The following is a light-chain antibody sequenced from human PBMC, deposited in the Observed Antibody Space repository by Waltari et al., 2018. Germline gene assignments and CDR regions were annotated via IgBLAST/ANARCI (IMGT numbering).Light chain of an antibody. CDR2: AAS. CDR3: QQLNSYRYT. Sequence: IQLTQSPSFLSASGGDRVTITCRASQGISNYLAWYQQRPGKAPTLLIYAASTLQSGVPSRFSGSGSGTEFPLTITSLQPEDFATYYCQQLNSYRYTFGQGTKLEIK. J-gene: IGKJ2*01. CDR1: QGISNY. V-gene: IGKV1-9*01.